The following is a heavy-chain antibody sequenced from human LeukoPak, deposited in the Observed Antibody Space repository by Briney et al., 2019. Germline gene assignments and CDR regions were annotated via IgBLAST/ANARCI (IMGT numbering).Heavy chain of an antibody. CDR1: GGSFSGYY. CDR3: ARDFQRTIDY. CDR2: INHSGST. D-gene: IGHD3/OR15-3a*01. J-gene: IGHJ4*02. Sequence: SETLSLTCAVYGGSFSGYYWSWIRQPPGKGLEWIGEINHSGSTNYNPSLKSRVTISVDTSKNQFSLKLSSVTAADTAVYYCARDFQRTIDYWGQGTLVTVSS. V-gene: IGHV4-34*01.